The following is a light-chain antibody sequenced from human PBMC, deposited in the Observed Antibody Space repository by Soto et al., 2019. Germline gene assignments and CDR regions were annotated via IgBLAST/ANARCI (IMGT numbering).Light chain of an antibody. CDR1: QTVSNN. CDR3: QHYYKWPPT. V-gene: IGKV3-15*01. Sequence: DIVMTQSPATLSVSPGDRVTLSCRGSQTVSNNLAWYQQKPGQAPRLLISSASTRATGVPGRFTGSGSGTDFTLTISSLQSEDFAVHYCQHYYKWPPTFGQGTKVEI. J-gene: IGKJ1*01. CDR2: SAS.